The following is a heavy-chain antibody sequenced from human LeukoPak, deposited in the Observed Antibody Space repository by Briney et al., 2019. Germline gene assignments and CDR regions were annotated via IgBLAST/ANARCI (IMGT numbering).Heavy chain of an antibody. CDR1: GFSVSSRY. Sequence: PGGSLRLSCTASGFSVSSRYMSWVRQAPGKGLEWVSAIYSGGTTYYADSVKGRFTISRDNSQNTLYLQMNSLRAEDTAVYYCARDKTQGYGMDVWGQGTTVTVSS. J-gene: IGHJ6*02. V-gene: IGHV3-66*01. CDR3: ARDKTQGYGMDV. CDR2: IYSGGTT.